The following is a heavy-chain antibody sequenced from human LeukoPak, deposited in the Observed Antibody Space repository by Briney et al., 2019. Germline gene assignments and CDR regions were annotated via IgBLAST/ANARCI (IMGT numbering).Heavy chain of an antibody. J-gene: IGHJ4*02. CDR1: GFIFSDYW. CDR2: ISYDGSNK. D-gene: IGHD3-10*01. Sequence: GGSLRLSCAASGFIFSDYWMSWVRQAPGKGLEWVAVISYDGSNKYYVDSVKGRFTISRDNSKNTLYLQMNSLRPEDTALYYCAKVRSAFRFGDIGLDSWGQGTLVTVSS. V-gene: IGHV3-30*18. CDR3: AKVRSAFRFGDIGLDS.